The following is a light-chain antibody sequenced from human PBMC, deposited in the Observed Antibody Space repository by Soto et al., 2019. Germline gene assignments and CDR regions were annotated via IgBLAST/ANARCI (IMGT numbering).Light chain of an antibody. CDR1: QSISSY. CDR2: AAS. J-gene: IGKJ2*01. V-gene: IGKV1-39*01. CDR3: QQSYSTLYT. Sequence: DIQMTQSPSFLYASVGDRVTITCRASQSISSYLNWYQHKPGKAPKLLVYAASSLQSGVPSRFSGSGSGTDFPLTISSLQPEDFATYYCQQSYSTLYTFGQGTKLDIK.